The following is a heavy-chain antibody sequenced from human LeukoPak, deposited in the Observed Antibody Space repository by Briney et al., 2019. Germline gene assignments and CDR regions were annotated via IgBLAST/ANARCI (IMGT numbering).Heavy chain of an antibody. V-gene: IGHV3-23*01. J-gene: IGHJ4*02. CDR3: AKGSSSGWSGDYFDY. CDR1: GFTFSSYA. Sequence: GGSLRLSCAASGFTFSSYAMSWVRQAPWKGLERVSTISGSGGSTYYADSVKGRFTISRDNSKNTLSLQMSSLRVEDTAVYYCAKGSSSGWSGDYFDYWGQGTLVTVSS. D-gene: IGHD6-19*01. CDR2: ISGSGGST.